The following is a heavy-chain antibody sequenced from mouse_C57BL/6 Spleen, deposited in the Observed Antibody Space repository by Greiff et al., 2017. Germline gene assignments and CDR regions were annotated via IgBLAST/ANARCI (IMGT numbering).Heavy chain of an antibody. D-gene: IGHD3-2*01. V-gene: IGHV1-59*01. Sequence: VQLQQPGAELVRPGTSVKLSCKASGYTFTSYWMHWVKQRPGQGLEWIGVIDPSDSYTNYNQKFKGKATLTVDTSSSTAYMQLSSLTSEDSAVYYCARDSSGENYFGCWGQGTTLTVSS. CDR2: IDPSDSYT. J-gene: IGHJ2*01. CDR3: ARDSSGENYFGC. CDR1: GYTFTSYW.